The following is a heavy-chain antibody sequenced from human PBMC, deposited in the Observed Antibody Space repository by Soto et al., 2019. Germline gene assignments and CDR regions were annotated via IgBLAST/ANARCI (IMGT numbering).Heavy chain of an antibody. V-gene: IGHV3-23*01. J-gene: IGHJ4*02. CDR2: ISGSGGST. CDR1: GFTFGSYA. D-gene: IGHD3-22*01. Sequence: PGGSLRLSCAASGFTFGSYAMSWVRQAPGKGLEWVSAISGSGGSTYYADSVKGRFTISRDNSKNTLYLQMNSLRAEDTAVYYCAKDLFSADSSGYRRDYWGQGTLVTVSS. CDR3: AKDLFSADSSGYRRDY.